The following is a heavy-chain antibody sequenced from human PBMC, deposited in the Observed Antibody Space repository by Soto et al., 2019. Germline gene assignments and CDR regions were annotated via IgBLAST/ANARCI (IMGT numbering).Heavy chain of an antibody. V-gene: IGHV3-49*04. CDR3: TRVLAARPAYFDY. J-gene: IGHJ4*02. CDR1: GFTFGDYA. Sequence: GGSLRLSCTASGFTFGDYAMGWVRQAPGKGLEWVGFIRSKAYGGTTEYAASVKGRFTISRDDSKSIAYLQMNSLKTEDTAVYYCTRVLAARPAYFDYWDQGTLVTVS. D-gene: IGHD6-6*01. CDR2: IRSKAYGGTT.